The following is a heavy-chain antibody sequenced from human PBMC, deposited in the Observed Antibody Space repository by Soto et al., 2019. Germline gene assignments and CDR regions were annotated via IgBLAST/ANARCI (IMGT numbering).Heavy chain of an antibody. J-gene: IGHJ4*02. Sequence: QVQLVESGGDVVQPGRSLRLSCAASGFTFNTYAMHWVRQAPGKGLEWVALISYDGSNKYYADSVKGRFTISRDNSKNTRYLQMNSLRADDTAIYYCARDRSMIVVVPGYWGQGTLVTVSS. CDR1: GFTFNTYA. V-gene: IGHV3-30-3*01. D-gene: IGHD3-22*01. CDR3: ARDRSMIVVVPGY. CDR2: ISYDGSNK.